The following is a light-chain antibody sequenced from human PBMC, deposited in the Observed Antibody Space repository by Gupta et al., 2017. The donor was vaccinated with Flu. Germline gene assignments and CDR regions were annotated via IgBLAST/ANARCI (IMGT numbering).Light chain of an antibody. CDR3: QQYNNWPLT. CDR1: QSVSSN. V-gene: IGKV3-15*01. CDR2: GAF. J-gene: IGKJ4*01. Sequence: SPATLSVSPGERVTLSCRASQSVSSNLAWYQQKPGQAPRLLIFGAFTGATGIPARFSGSGSGTEFSLTISSLQSEDFAVYYCQQYNNWPLTFGGGTKVEIK.